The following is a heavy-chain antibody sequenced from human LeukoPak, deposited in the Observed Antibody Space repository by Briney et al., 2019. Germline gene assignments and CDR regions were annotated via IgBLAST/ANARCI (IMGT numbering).Heavy chain of an antibody. CDR3: AKGASYNWNDGWFDP. J-gene: IGHJ5*02. CDR1: GFTVSGSD. V-gene: IGHV3-30*02. Sequence: GGSLRLSCAASGFTVSGSDMRWVRQAPGKGLEWDSFIRNDGTNKYYAESVKGRFTISRDNSKNTLYLQMNSLRAEDTAVYYCAKGASYNWNDGWFDPWGNGILVTVSS. D-gene: IGHD1-20*01. CDR2: IRNDGTNK.